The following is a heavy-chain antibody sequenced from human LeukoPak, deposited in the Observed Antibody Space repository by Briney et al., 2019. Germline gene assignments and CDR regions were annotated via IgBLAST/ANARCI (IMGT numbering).Heavy chain of an antibody. CDR2: ISWNSGSI. D-gene: IGHD6-19*01. Sequence: GGSLRLSCAASGFTFDDYAMHWVRQAPGKGLEGVSGISWNSGSIGYADSVKGRFTISRGNAKNSLYLQMNSLRAEDTALYYCAKGQIAVAAHFDYWGQGTLVTVSS. CDR3: AKGQIAVAAHFDY. J-gene: IGHJ4*02. V-gene: IGHV3-9*01. CDR1: GFTFDDYA.